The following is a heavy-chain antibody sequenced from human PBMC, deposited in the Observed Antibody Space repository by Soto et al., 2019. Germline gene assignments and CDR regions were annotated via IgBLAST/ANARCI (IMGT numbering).Heavy chain of an antibody. Sequence: EVQLVESGGGLVRPGGSLRLSCAASGFTFSSYWMHWVRQAPGKGLVWVSRINSDGSSTSYADSVKGRFTISRDNAKNTLYLQMNSLRAEDTAVYYCAREGQLWLQGYVDYWGQGTLVTVAS. V-gene: IGHV3-74*01. CDR1: GFTFSSYW. J-gene: IGHJ4*02. CDR2: INSDGSST. D-gene: IGHD5-18*01. CDR3: AREGQLWLQGYVDY.